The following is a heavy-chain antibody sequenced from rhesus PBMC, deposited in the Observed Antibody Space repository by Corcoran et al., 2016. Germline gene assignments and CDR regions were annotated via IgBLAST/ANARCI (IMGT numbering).Heavy chain of an antibody. V-gene: IGHV4-173*01. D-gene: IGHD3-9*01. CDR1: GGSISSNW. CDR3: ARGTRMITVTTLDV. J-gene: IGHJ5-2*02. CDR2: SSGSGGST. Sequence: QLQLQESGPGLVKPSETLSLTCAVSGGSISSNWWSWIRQPPGKGLEWIGRSSGSGGSTTYKPTLKSGVTISTDASKNQLSLKLISVTAADTAVYYCARGTRMITVTTLDVWGRGVLVTVSS.